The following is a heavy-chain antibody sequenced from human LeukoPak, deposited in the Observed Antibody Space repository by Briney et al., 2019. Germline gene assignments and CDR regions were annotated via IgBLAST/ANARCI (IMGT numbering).Heavy chain of an antibody. CDR3: AKDPNGSWSFDY. CDR2: IWYDGSKK. CDR1: GYTFRSYG. Sequence: GGSLRLSCAASGYTFRSYGMHWVRQAPGKGPEWVAVIWYDGSKKYYADSVKGRFTISRDNSKNTLYLQMNSLRAEETAVYYCAKDPNGSWSFDYWGQGTLVTVSS. D-gene: IGHD1-26*01. V-gene: IGHV3-33*06. J-gene: IGHJ4*02.